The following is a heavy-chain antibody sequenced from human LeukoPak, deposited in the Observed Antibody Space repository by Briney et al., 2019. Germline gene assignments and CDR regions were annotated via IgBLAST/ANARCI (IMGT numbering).Heavy chain of an antibody. CDR3: ARTYYDILTSSRTFDY. J-gene: IGHJ4*02. CDR1: GYTFTSYD. D-gene: IGHD3-9*01. Sequence: ASVKVSCKASGYTFTSYDINWVRQATGQGLEWMGWMNPNSGNTGYAQEFQGRVTMTRNTSISTAYMELSSLRSEDTAVYYCARTYYDILTSSRTFDYWGQGTLVTVSS. CDR2: MNPNSGNT. V-gene: IGHV1-8*01.